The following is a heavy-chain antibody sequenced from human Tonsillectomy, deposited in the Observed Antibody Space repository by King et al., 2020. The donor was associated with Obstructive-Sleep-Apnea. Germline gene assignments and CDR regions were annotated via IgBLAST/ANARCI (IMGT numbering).Heavy chain of an antibody. Sequence: EVQLVESGGDLVQPGVSLSLSCAGSGFTLSGYAMSWVRQAPGKGLEWVSTISVSGGSTFYADSVKGRFTISRDNSENTLYLQMNSLRAEDTAIYFCAKGPRGGSGWSQEYFQHWGQGTLVTVSS. CDR1: GFTLSGYA. V-gene: IGHV3-23*04. CDR3: AKGPRGGSGWSQEYFQH. D-gene: IGHD6-19*01. J-gene: IGHJ1*01. CDR2: ISVSGGST.